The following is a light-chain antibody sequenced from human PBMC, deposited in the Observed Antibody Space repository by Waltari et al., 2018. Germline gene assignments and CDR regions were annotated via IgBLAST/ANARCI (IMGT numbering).Light chain of an antibody. J-gene: IGLJ3*02. CDR1: ALPRKH. CDR3: YSTDGGGDHRGV. V-gene: IGLV3-10*01. CDR2: EDN. Sequence: SYELTQPPAVSVSPGQTARITCSGSALPRKHAYWYHHKSGQVPLLVIYEDNRRPSGIPERFSGAGSGTTATLTITGAQAHDEGDYYCYSTDGGGDHRGVFGGGTRLTVL.